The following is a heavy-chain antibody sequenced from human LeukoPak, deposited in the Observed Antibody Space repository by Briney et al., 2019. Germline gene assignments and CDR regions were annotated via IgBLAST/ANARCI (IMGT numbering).Heavy chain of an antibody. Sequence: GGSLRLSCAASGFTFSSYAMHWVRQAPGKGLEWVAVISYDGSNKYYADSVKGRFTISRDNSKNTLYLQMNSLRAEDTAVYYCAREGDYYDSSGYYWHYFDYWGQGILVTVSS. V-gene: IGHV3-30-3*01. CDR1: GFTFSSYA. J-gene: IGHJ4*02. D-gene: IGHD3-22*01. CDR3: AREGDYYDSSGYYWHYFDY. CDR2: ISYDGSNK.